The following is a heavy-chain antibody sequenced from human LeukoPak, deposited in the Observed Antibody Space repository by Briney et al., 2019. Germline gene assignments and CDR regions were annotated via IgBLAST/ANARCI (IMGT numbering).Heavy chain of an antibody. D-gene: IGHD6-13*01. CDR1: GFTFSSYA. CDR3: AKTLGNSSSWAHAFDI. Sequence: PGGSLRLSCAASGFTFSSYAMTWVRQAPGKGLEWVSAISGSGGSTYYADSVKGRFTISRDNSKNTLYLQMNSLRAEDTAVYYCAKTLGNSSSWAHAFDIWGQGTMVTVSS. V-gene: IGHV3-23*01. J-gene: IGHJ3*02. CDR2: ISGSGGST.